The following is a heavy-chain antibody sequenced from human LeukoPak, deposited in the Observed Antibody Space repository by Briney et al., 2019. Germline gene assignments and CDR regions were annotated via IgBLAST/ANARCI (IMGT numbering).Heavy chain of an antibody. CDR2: ISFDGSNK. J-gene: IGHJ4*02. Sequence: PGGSLRLSCAASGFTFSSYGMHWVRQAPGKGLEWVALISFDGSNKYYADSVKGRFTVSRDNSKNTLYLHMNSLRAEDTALYYCAKVGDSWDFDYWGEGTLVTASS. CDR3: AKVGDSWDFDY. CDR1: GFTFSSYG. V-gene: IGHV3-30*18. D-gene: IGHD2-15*01.